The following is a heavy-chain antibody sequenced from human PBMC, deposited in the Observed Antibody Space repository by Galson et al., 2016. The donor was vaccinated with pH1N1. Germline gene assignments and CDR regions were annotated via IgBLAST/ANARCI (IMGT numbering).Heavy chain of an antibody. D-gene: IGHD3-16*01. CDR1: GFTFDNYG. V-gene: IGHV3-23*01. Sequence: SLRLSCAASGFTFDNYGMNWVRQAPGKGLEWVSGISDSGDITYYPDSVKGRFTISRDNSQNTVVLQMTSLTAEDTAIYYCAKEGGMGGYFHYWGQGTLVTVSS. CDR2: ISDSGDIT. J-gene: IGHJ4*02. CDR3: AKEGGMGGYFHY.